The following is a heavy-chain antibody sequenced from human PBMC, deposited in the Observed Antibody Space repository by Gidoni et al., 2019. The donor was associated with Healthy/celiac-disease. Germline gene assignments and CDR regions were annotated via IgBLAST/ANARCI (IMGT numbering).Heavy chain of an antibody. CDR1: GGSLRSYY. J-gene: IGHJ4*02. D-gene: IGHD3-3*01. CDR2: IYYSGST. Sequence: QVQLQESGPGLVTPSETLSLPCTVSGGSLRSYYWSWIRQPPGKGLEWIGYIYYSGSTNYNPSLKSRVTISVDTSKNQFSLKLSSVTAADTAVYYCAREARSTIFGEVYFDYWGQGTLVTVSS. CDR3: AREARSTIFGEVYFDY. V-gene: IGHV4-59*01.